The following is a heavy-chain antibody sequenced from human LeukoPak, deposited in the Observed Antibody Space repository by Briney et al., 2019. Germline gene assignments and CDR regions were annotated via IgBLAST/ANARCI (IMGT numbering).Heavy chain of an antibody. CDR2: IYYSGST. J-gene: IGHJ4*02. D-gene: IGHD1-26*01. Sequence: SETLSLTCTVSGGSVSSSSYYWGWVRQPPGKGLEWIGSIYYSGSTYYNPSLKSRVTISVDTSKNQFSLKLSSVTAADTAVYYCARQGPRGATTFFDYWGQGTLVTVSS. CDR3: ARQGPRGATTFFDY. V-gene: IGHV4-39*01. CDR1: GGSVSSSSYY.